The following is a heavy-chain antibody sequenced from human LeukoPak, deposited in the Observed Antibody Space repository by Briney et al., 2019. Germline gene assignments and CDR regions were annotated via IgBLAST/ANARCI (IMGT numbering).Heavy chain of an antibody. D-gene: IGHD3-22*01. CDR2: ISSSGSTI. V-gene: IGHV3-48*04. J-gene: IGHJ4*02. CDR3: ARDYYDSSGYYYFGY. CDR1: GFTFSSYG. Sequence: GGSLRLSCAASGFTFSSYGMSWIRQAPGKGLEWVSYISSSGSTIYYADSVKGRFTISRDNAKNSLYLQMNSLRAEDTAVYYCARDYYDSSGYYYFGYWGQGTLVTVSS.